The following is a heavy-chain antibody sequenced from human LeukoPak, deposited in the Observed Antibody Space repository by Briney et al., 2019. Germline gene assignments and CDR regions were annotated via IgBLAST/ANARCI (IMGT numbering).Heavy chain of an antibody. CDR1: GYTFTSYY. CDR3: ARGSRSWEGAKYNWFDP. Sequence: ASVKVSCKASGYTFTSYYIHCVRQAPGQGLEWMGIINPGGGSTTYAQNFQGKVTMTRDMSTSTVYMELRSLRSEDTAVYYCARGSRSWEGAKYNWFDPWGQGTLVTVSS. CDR2: INPGGGST. D-gene: IGHD1-26*01. V-gene: IGHV1-46*01. J-gene: IGHJ5*02.